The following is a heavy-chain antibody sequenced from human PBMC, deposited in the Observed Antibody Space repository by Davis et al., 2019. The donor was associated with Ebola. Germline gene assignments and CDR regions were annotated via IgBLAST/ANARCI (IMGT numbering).Heavy chain of an antibody. CDR1: GGSFSGYY. CDR2: INHSGST. J-gene: IGHJ6*02. CDR3: ARAGYAYYYYGMDV. Sequence: MPGGSLRLSCAVYGGSFSGYYWSWIRQPPGKGLEWIGEINHSGSTNYNPSLKSRVTISVDTSKNQFSLKLSSVTAADTAVYYCARAGYAYYYYGMDVWGQGTTVTVSS. D-gene: IGHD1-1*01. V-gene: IGHV4-34*01.